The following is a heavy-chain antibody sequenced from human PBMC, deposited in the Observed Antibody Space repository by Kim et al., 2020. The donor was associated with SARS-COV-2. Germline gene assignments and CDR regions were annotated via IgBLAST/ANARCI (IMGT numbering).Heavy chain of an antibody. V-gene: IGHV3-15*01. J-gene: IGHJ4*02. CDR1: GFSFSNAW. D-gene: IGHD3-9*01. CDR3: TTVADPGDINY. Sequence: GGSLRLSCAGSGFSFSNAWIDWVRRAPGKGLEWVGRIQSNTDGGATHYGAPVKGRTTISRDDSKNTVYLQLGSLKTEDSALYYCTTVADPGDINYWGQGTLVTVSS. CDR2: IQSNTDGGAT.